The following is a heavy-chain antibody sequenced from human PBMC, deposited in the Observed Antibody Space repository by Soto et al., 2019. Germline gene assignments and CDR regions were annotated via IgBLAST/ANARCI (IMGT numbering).Heavy chain of an antibody. V-gene: IGHV4-59*12. J-gene: IGHJ4*02. CDR3: AGEGIAVAGYYFDY. D-gene: IGHD6-19*01. CDR1: GGSISSYY. CDR2: IYFSGST. Sequence: TLSLTCTVSGGSISSYYWSWIRQPPGKGLEWIGYIYFSGSTNYNPSLRSRVTISVDTSKNQFSLQLNSVTPEDTAVYYCAGEGIAVAGYYFDYWGQGTLVTVSS.